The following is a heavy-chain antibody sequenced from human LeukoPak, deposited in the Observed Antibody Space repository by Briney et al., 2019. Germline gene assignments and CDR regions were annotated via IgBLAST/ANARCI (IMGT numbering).Heavy chain of an antibody. CDR3: ARLSGDGDYDY. CDR2: IYYSGST. V-gene: IGHV4-59*08. CDR1: GGSISSYY. Sequence: SETLSLTCTVSGGSISSYYWSWIRQPPGKGLEWIGYIYYSGSTYYNPSLKSRVTISVDTSKGQFSMKLTSVTAADTAVYYCARLSGDGDYDYWGQGTLVTVSS. J-gene: IGHJ4*02. D-gene: IGHD4-17*01.